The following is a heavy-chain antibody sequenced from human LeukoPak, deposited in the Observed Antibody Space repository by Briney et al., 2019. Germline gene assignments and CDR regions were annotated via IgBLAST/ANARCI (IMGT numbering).Heavy chain of an antibody. CDR2: IYYSGST. V-gene: IGHV4-59*01. CDR1: GASISSYC. J-gene: IGHJ4*02. D-gene: IGHD6-13*01. Sequence: PSETLSLTCTVSGASISSYCWSWIRQPPGKGLEWIGYIYYSGSTNYNPSLKSRVTISVDTSKNQFSLKLSSVTAADTSVYYCARGELAAALDYWGQGTLVTVSS. CDR3: ARGELAAALDY.